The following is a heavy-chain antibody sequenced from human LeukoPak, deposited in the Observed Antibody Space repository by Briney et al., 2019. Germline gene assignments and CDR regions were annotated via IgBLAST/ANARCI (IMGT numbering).Heavy chain of an antibody. V-gene: IGHV3-7*03. D-gene: IGHD3-9*01. CDR3: ARGCCSVSGLYFEF. J-gene: IGHJ4*02. CDR1: EFTFSSYS. Sequence: GGSLRLSCAASEFTFSSYSMNWVRQAPGKGLEWVANINKDGSGTSYADSVKGRLTITRDNAKNSLYLQMNGLRVEDTAVYYCARGCCSVSGLYFEFWGQGSLVTVSS. CDR2: INKDGSGT.